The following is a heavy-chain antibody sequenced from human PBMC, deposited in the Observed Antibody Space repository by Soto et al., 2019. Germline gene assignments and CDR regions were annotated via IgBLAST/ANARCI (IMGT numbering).Heavy chain of an antibody. D-gene: IGHD4-4*01. Sequence: QVQLQQWGAGLLKPSETLSLTCAVSGGSFSGNYWTWIRQPPGKGLEWIGEISQSGNTNYHPSLKSRVTLSVYPSKNQFSLNLSSVTAADTADYYCARGHLPGGNSFYVDYWGQGSRVTVSS. V-gene: IGHV4-34*02. J-gene: IGHJ4*02. CDR2: ISQSGNT. CDR3: ARGHLPGGNSFYVDY. CDR1: GGSFSGNY.